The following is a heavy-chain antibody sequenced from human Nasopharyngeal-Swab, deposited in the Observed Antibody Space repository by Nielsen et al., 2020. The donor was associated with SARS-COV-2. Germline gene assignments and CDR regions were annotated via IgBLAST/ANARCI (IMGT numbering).Heavy chain of an antibody. CDR2: IYYSGST. J-gene: IGHJ4*02. CDR3: ARGYGRGYFDY. Sequence: SEILSLTCTVSGGSISSYYWSWIRQPPGKGLEWIGYIYYSGSTNYNPSLKSRVTISVDTSKNQFSLKLSSVTAADTAVYYCARGYGRGYFDYWGQGTLVTVSS. V-gene: IGHV4-59*01. D-gene: IGHD5-18*01. CDR1: GGSISSYY.